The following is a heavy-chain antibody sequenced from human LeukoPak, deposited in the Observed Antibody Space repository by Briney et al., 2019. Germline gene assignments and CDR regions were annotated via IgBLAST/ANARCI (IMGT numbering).Heavy chain of an antibody. V-gene: IGHV4-59*01. CDR1: GGSISSYY. CDR2: IYYSGST. J-gene: IGHJ4*02. D-gene: IGHD5-24*01. Sequence: SETLSLTCTVFGGSISSYYWSWIRQPPGKGLEWIGYIYYSGSTNYNPSLKSRVTISVDTSKNQFSLKLSSVTAADTAVYYCARGGGYNSIDYWGQGTLVTVSS. CDR3: ARGGGYNSIDY.